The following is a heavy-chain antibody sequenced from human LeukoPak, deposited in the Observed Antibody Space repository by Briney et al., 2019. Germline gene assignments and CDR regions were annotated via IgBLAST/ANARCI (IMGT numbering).Heavy chain of an antibody. D-gene: IGHD3-22*01. J-gene: IGHJ6*02. CDR1: GYTFTSYD. CDR3: ARLRVAYYYDSSGYGYYYYYYGMDV. Sequence: ASVKVSCKASGYTFTSYDINWVRQATGQGLEWMRWMNPNSGNTGYAQKFQGRVTMTRNTSISTAYMELSSLRSEVTAVYYCARLRVAYYYDSSGYGYYYYYYGMDVWGQGTTVTVSS. V-gene: IGHV1-8*01. CDR2: MNPNSGNT.